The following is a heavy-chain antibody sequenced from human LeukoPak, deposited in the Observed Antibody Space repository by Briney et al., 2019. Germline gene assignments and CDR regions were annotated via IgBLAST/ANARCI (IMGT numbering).Heavy chain of an antibody. CDR2: INPNSGGK. J-gene: IGHJ4*02. Sequence: ASVKVSCKASGYTFTGYYMHGVRQAPGQGREWMGWINPNSGGKNYAQKFQGGVPMTRSTSISTAYMELSRLRSDDTAVYYCARVTVLTGGGDYWGQGSLLTVSS. D-gene: IGHD4-17*01. V-gene: IGHV1-2*02. CDR1: GYTFTGYY. CDR3: ARVTVLTGGGDY.